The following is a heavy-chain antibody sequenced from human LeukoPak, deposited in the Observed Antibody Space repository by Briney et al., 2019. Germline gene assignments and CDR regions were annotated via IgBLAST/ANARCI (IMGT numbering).Heavy chain of an antibody. D-gene: IGHD5-24*01. CDR3: ARETEMANLDY. CDR2: IKQDGSDK. V-gene: IGHV3-7*04. J-gene: IGHJ4*02. Sequence: GGSLRFSCTASGFTFSSYWLNWVRQAPGKGLKWVANIKQDGSDKYYVDSVKGRFTITRDNAKKSLYLQMNSLRADDTAVYYCARETEMANLDYWGQGTLVTVSS. CDR1: GFTFSSYW.